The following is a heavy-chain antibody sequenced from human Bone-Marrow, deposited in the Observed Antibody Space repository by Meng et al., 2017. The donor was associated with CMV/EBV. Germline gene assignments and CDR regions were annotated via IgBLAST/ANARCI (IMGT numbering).Heavy chain of an antibody. CDR2: ISSSGSTI. J-gene: IGHJ6*02. V-gene: IGHV3-48*04. D-gene: IGHD4/OR15-4a*01. CDR1: GFIFSSYA. Sequence: GESLKISCVASGFIFSSYAMSWVRQAPGKGLEWVSYISSSGSTIYYADSVKGRFIISRDNARNSLYLQMNSLRAEDTALYYCARDPSTMVGSYYYGMDVWGQGTTVTVSS. CDR3: ARDPSTMVGSYYYGMDV.